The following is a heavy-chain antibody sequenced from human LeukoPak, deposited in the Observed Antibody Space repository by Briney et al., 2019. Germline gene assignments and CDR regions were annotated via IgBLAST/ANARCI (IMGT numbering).Heavy chain of an antibody. CDR2: TSANNGNT. D-gene: IGHD3-3*02. J-gene: IGHJ5*02. Sequence: ASVKVSCKASGYTFINYGNMWVRQVPGQGLERVGWTSANNGNTKYTDKFQGRVTMTTDTSTSTGYMELRGLRSEDMGIYYCAKDRGMYNHFWSGSDSWGQGTLVIVSS. V-gene: IGHV1-18*03. CDR1: GYTFINYG. CDR3: AKDRGMYNHFWSGSDS.